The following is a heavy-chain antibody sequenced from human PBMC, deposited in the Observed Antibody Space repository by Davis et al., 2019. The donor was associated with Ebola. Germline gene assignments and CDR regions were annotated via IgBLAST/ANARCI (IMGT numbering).Heavy chain of an antibody. CDR2: ISSRGSII. J-gene: IGHJ3*02. Sequence: PSETLSLTCAVYGGSFSGYYWTWIRQAPGKGLEWVSYISSRGSIIYYADSVKGRFTISRDNAKNSLYLQMNSLRAEDTAVYYCAREDSGYDLGVDIWGQGTMVTVSS. CDR1: GGSFSGYY. V-gene: IGHV3-11*01. CDR3: AREDSGYDLGVDI. D-gene: IGHD5-12*01.